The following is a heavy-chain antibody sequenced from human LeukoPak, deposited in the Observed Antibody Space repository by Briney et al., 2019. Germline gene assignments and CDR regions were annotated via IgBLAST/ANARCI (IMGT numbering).Heavy chain of an antibody. CDR2: VSYPGNT. Sequence: PSETLSLIRTVSGFSITINDYDWGWIRQPPRKGLEWIETVSYPGNTYYNMSLKSRVTMSVDTPKNQFSLWLSSVTAADTSVYYCAGFFGRSMAASDPYGMDVWGQGSTVTVFS. D-gene: IGHD5-24*01. CDR3: AGFFGRSMAASDPYGMDV. CDR1: GFSITINDYD. J-gene: IGHJ6*02. V-gene: IGHV4-39*01.